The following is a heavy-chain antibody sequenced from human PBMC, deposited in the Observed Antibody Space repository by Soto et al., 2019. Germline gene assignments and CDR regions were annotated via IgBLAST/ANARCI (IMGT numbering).Heavy chain of an antibody. V-gene: IGHV6-1*01. D-gene: IGHD2-21*02. J-gene: IGHJ5*02. Sequence: SPTLSLTCAISGDSVSSNSAAWNWIRQSPSRGLEWLGRTYYRSKWYNDYAVSVKSRITINPDTSKNQFSLQLNSVTPEDTAVYYCARDLGGDCGGDCYSPMYNWFDPWGQGTLVTVSS. CDR1: GDSVSSNSAA. CDR3: ARDLGGDCGGDCYSPMYNWFDP. CDR2: TYYRSKWYN.